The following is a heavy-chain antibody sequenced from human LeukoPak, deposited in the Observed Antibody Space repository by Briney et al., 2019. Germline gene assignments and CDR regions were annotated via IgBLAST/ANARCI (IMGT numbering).Heavy chain of an antibody. V-gene: IGHV5-51*01. CDR3: AIGGDSTTSCYRCFNY. D-gene: IGHD2-2*02. CDR2: IYPGGSDT. CDR1: GYRFTSYW. J-gene: IGHJ4*02. Sequence: GESLKISCKGSGYRFTSYWIGWVRQMPGKGLEWMGIIYPGGSDTRYSPSFQGQVTISADKSISTAYLQWSSLKASDTAMYYCAIGGDSTTSCYRCFNYWGQGTLVTVSS.